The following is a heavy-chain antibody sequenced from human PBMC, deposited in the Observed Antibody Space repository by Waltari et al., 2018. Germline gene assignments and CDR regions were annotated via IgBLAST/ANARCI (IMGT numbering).Heavy chain of an antibody. J-gene: IGHJ6*02. CDR2: IIPIFGTA. Sequence: QVQLVQSGAEVKKPGSSVKVSCKASGGTFSSYAISWVRQAPGQGLEWMGGIIPIFGTANYAQRFQGRVTITADESTSTAYMELSSLRSEDTAVYYCARDRITMVRGVKSYYYGMDVWGQGTTVTVSS. V-gene: IGHV1-69*12. CDR3: ARDRITMVRGVKSYYYGMDV. D-gene: IGHD3-10*01. CDR1: GGTFSSYA.